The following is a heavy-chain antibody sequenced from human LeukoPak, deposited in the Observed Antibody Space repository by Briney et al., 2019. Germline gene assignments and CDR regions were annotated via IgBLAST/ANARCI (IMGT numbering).Heavy chain of an antibody. CDR2: ISYDGSNK. V-gene: IGHV3-30-3*01. CDR3: ARDQYDTWSRRGNFDS. Sequence: GGSLRLSCAASGFTFSSYAMHWVRQAPGKGLEWVAVISYDGSNKYYADSVKGRFTISRDNSKNTLYLQMNSLRAEDTAVYYCARDQYDTWSRRGNFDSWGQGTLVIVSS. D-gene: IGHD3-3*01. J-gene: IGHJ4*02. CDR1: GFTFSSYA.